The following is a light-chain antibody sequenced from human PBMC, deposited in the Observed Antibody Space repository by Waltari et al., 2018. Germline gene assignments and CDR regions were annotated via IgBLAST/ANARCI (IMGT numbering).Light chain of an antibody. V-gene: IGLV4-69*01. CDR2: VYSDGRH. Sequence: QLVLTQSPSASASLGASVKLTCTLSSGHTSNVIAWHQQQPEKGPRYLMKVYSDGRHSKGDEIPDRFSGSSSGAERYLTISSVQSGDEADYYCQTGGHGTWVFGGGTKLTVL. J-gene: IGLJ3*02. CDR1: SGHTSNV. CDR3: QTGGHGTWV.